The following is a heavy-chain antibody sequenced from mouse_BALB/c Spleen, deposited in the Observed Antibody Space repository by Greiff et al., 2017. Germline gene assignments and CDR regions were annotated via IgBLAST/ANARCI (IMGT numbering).Heavy chain of an antibody. CDR1: GFTFSDFY. J-gene: IGHJ4*01. CDR3: ARDSGAMDY. CDR2: SSNKASDNTS. Sequence: EVQLMESGGGLVQPGGSLRLSCATSGFTFSDFYMEWVRQPPGKRLGWIAASSNKASDNTSEYNVPVKGRFIVSRDTYQSILYLQMHALRAEDTAIYYCARDSGAMDYWGQGTSVTVSS. V-gene: IGHV7-1*02. D-gene: IGHD3-1*01.